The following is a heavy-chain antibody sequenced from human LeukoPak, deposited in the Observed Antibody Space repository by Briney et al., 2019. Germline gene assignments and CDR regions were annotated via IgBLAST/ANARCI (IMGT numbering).Heavy chain of an antibody. V-gene: IGHV3-21*01. CDR1: GFTFSSYS. D-gene: IGHD4-17*01. CDR3: ARATGDYGEDDAFDI. J-gene: IGHJ3*02. CDR2: ISSSSSYI. Sequence: PGGSLRLSCAASGFTFSSYSMNWVRQAPGKGLEWVSSISSSSSYIYYADSVKGRFTISRDNAKNSLYLQMNSLRAEETAVYYCARATGDYGEDDAFDIWGQGTMVTVSS.